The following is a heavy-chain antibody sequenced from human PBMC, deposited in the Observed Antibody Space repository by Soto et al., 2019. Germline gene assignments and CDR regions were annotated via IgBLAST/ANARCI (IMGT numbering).Heavy chain of an antibody. J-gene: IGHJ6*02. CDR3: AREGPAPYYYYGMDV. Sequence: QVQLVQSRGEVKKPGASVKVSCKTSGYSFTTYGISWVRQAPGQGLEWMGWISGYNGNTKYAQNLQGRVTMTTDTSTSTAYMELRSLRSDDTAVYYCAREGPAPYYYYGMDVWGQGSTVTVSS. CDR1: GYSFTTYG. V-gene: IGHV1-18*01. CDR2: ISGYNGNT.